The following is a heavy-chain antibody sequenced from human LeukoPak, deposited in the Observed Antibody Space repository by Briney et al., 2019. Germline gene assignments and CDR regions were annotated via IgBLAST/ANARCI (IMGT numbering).Heavy chain of an antibody. CDR2: ISGGGIST. V-gene: IGHV3-23*01. Sequence: PGGSLRLSCAASGFTFNNYAMSWVRQAPGKGLEGVSTISGGGISTYYTDSVKGRFTISRDNSKNTLYLQMNSLRAEDTAVFYCAKVTPRYGSGWYYFDYWGQGSLVTVSS. CDR1: GFTFNNYA. J-gene: IGHJ4*02. D-gene: IGHD6-19*01. CDR3: AKVTPRYGSGWYYFDY.